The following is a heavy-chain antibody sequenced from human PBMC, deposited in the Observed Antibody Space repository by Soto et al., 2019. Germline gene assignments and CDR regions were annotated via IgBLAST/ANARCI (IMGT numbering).Heavy chain of an antibody. CDR2: IYYSGST. CDR1: GGSISSGGYY. V-gene: IGHV4-31*03. D-gene: IGHD2-2*01. Sequence: HVQLQESGPGLVKPSQTLSLTCTVSGGSISSGGYYWSWIRQHPGKGLEWIGYIYYSGSTYYNPSLKSRVTISVDTSKNQFSLKLSSVTAADTAVYYCARVNCSSTSCHPFDPWGQGTLVTVSS. CDR3: ARVNCSSTSCHPFDP. J-gene: IGHJ5*02.